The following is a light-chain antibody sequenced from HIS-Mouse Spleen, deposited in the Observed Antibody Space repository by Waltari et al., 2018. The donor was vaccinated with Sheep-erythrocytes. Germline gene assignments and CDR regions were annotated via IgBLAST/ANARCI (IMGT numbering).Light chain of an antibody. Sequence: QSVLTQPRSVSGSPGQSVTISCTGTRSDVGGYNLGSWYHQHPGKAPKLMIYEVSNRPSGVSNRFSGSKSGNTASLTISGLQAEDEADYYCSSYTSSSTWVFGGGTKLTVL. CDR1: RSDVGGYNL. V-gene: IGLV2-14*01. CDR3: SSYTSSSTWV. J-gene: IGLJ3*02. CDR2: EVS.